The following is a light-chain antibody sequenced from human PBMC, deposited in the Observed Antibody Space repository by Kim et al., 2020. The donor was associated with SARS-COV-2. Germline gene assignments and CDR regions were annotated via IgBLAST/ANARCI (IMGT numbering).Light chain of an antibody. CDR2: YVS. Sequence: SVTPEEKVTIPCRASQSIGSSLHWYQQKPDQSPKLLIKYVSQSISGVPSRFSGSGSGTDFTLTINILESEDAAVYYYHQTNNFRYTFGQRTALEI. CDR1: QSIGSS. CDR3: HQTNNFRYT. J-gene: IGKJ2*01. V-gene: IGKV6D-21*02.